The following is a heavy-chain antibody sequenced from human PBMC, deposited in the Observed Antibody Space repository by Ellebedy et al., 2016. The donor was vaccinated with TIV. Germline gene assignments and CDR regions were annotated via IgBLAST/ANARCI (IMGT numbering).Heavy chain of an antibody. Sequence: GESLKISCEASGFTFSAYSMNWVRQAPGKGLEWVSFIGSVYKIYYGDSVKGRFTISRDNAKNSLFLQMNSLRDEDTAVYYCARTTRPPYSHGFDVWGQGTTVRVSS. CDR2: IGSVYKI. CDR3: ARTTRPPYSHGFDV. D-gene: IGHD4-11*01. CDR1: GFTFSAYS. V-gene: IGHV3-48*02. J-gene: IGHJ6*02.